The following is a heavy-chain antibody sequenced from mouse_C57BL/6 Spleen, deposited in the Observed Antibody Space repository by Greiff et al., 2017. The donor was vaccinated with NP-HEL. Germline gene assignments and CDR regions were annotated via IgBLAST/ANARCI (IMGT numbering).Heavy chain of an antibody. D-gene: IGHD2-10*01. J-gene: IGHJ2*01. CDR1: GFTFSSYG. CDR3: ARPYQYYFDY. CDR2: ISSGGSYT. V-gene: IGHV5-6*01. Sequence: EVQLVESGGDLVKPGGSLKLSCAASGFTFSSYGMSWVRQTPDKRLEWVATISSGGSYTYYPDSVKGRFTISRDNAKNTLYLQMSSLKSEDTAMYYCARPYQYYFDYWGQGTTLTVSS.